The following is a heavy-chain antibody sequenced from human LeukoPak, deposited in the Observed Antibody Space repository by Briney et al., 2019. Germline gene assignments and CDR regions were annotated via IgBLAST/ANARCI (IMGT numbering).Heavy chain of an antibody. J-gene: IGHJ5*02. CDR1: GGSISSYY. D-gene: IGHD6-13*01. CDR2: INHSGST. CDR3: AREVQQLANWFDP. V-gene: IGHV4-34*01. Sequence: SETLSLTCTVSGGSISSYYWSWIRQPPGKGLEWIGEINHSGSTNYNPSLKSRVTISVDTSKNQFSLKLSSVTAADTAVYYCAREVQQLANWFDPWGQGTLVTVSS.